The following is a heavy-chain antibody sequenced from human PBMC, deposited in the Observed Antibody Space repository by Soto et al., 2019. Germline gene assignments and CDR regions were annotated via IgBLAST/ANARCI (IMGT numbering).Heavy chain of an antibody. CDR3: ARERGYYSYYCYGMDV. J-gene: IGHJ6*02. CDR2: ISYDGSNK. CDR1: GFTFSSYG. V-gene: IGHV3-30*03. D-gene: IGHD3-22*01. Sequence: QVQLVESGGGVVQPGRSLRLSCAASGFTFSSYGMHWVRQAPGKGLEWVAVISYDGSNKYYADSVKRRFTISRDNSKNTLYLQMNSLRAEDTAVYYCARERGYYSYYCYGMDVWGQGTTVTVSS.